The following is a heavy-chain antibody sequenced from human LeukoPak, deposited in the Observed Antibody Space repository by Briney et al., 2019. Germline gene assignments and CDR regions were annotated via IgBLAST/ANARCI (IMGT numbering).Heavy chain of an antibody. Sequence: SETLSLTCTVSGGSISSYYWSWIRQPPGRGLEWIGYTSYSGSTDYNHSLRSRVTLSVDTSKNQLSLKLSSVTAADTAVYYCGRRTSYDTLTGYTYWYFDLWGRGTLVTVSS. J-gene: IGHJ2*01. CDR1: GGSISSYY. CDR3: GRRTSYDTLTGYTYWYFDL. CDR2: TSYSGST. V-gene: IGHV4-59*01. D-gene: IGHD3-9*01.